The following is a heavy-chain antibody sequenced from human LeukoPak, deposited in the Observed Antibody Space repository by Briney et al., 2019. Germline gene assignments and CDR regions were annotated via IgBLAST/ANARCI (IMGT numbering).Heavy chain of an antibody. CDR2: LFYTGNT. CDR3: ARENIVSTRDFDC. Sequence: TFSIYWMSWVRQAPGKGLEWIGSLFYTGNTYYSPSLRSRVAISIDMSKNQFSLNLSSVTAADTAEYYCARENIVSTRDFDCWGHGTLVTVSS. V-gene: IGHV4-39*07. CDR1: TFSIYW. D-gene: IGHD5/OR15-5a*01. J-gene: IGHJ4*01.